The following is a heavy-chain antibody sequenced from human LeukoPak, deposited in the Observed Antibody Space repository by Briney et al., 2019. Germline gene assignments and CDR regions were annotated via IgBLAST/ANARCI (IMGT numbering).Heavy chain of an antibody. Sequence: GGSLRLSCAASGFTFSSYGMHWVRQAPGKGLEWVAFIRYDGSNKYYADSVKGRFTISRDNSKNTLYLQMNSLRAEDTAVYYCAKDVARTASGSYLDYWGQGTLVTVSS. CDR1: GFTFSSYG. CDR2: IRYDGSNK. J-gene: IGHJ4*02. V-gene: IGHV3-30*02. D-gene: IGHD1-26*01. CDR3: AKDVARTASGSYLDY.